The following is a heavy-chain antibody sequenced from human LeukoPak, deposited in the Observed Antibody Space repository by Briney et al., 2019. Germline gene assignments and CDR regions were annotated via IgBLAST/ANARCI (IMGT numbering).Heavy chain of an antibody. V-gene: IGHV3-23*01. Sequence: GGSLRLSCAASGFTFSSYAMSWVRQAPGKGLEWVSAISGSGGSTYYADSVKRRFTITRDTSKNTLYLQMNSLRAEDTAVYCCAKGLSRVVTAYDYWGQGTLVTVSS. CDR1: GFTFSSYA. CDR3: AKGLSRVVTAYDY. D-gene: IGHD2-21*02. J-gene: IGHJ4*02. CDR2: ISGSGGST.